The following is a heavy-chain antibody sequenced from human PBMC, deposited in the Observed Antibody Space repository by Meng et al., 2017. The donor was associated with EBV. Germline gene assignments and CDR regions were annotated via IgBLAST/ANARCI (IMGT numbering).Heavy chain of an antibody. CDR1: VVPFSSDA. V-gene: IGHV1-69*01. CDR2: LIPMSSAP. D-gene: IGHD3-10*01. Sequence: VQGGQSGAEGKRPGASVMVSCKTAVVPFSSDAVSWMRRGPGQGLEWLVGLIPMSSAPHYAQKFQDRVTITADEYTRTHYMELSSLRSDDTAMYYCASESGRGFTPDFWGQGTLVTVSS. J-gene: IGHJ4*02. CDR3: ASESGRGFTPDF.